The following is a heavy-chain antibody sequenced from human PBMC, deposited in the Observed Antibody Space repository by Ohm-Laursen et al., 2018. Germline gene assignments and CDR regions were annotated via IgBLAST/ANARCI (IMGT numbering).Heavy chain of an antibody. CDR3: ARIPTNYDFRSGYAYYYTMDV. D-gene: IGHD3-3*01. CDR1: GFIFSSYE. V-gene: IGHV3-48*03. J-gene: IGHJ6*02. Sequence: SLRLSCTAAGFIFSSYEMNWVRQAPGKGLEWVSHISSSATSIFYAGSVKGRFTIPRDNAKNSLYLQMDSLRAEDTAVYYCARIPTNYDFRSGYAYYYTMDVWGQGTTVTVSS. CDR2: ISSSATSI.